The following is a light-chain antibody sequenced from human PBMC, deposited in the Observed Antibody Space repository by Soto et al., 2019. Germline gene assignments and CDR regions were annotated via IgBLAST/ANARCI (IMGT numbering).Light chain of an antibody. CDR1: SSDVGAYNY. V-gene: IGLV2-8*01. J-gene: IGLJ2*01. Sequence: QSALTQPPSASGSPGQSVTSSCTGTSSDVGAYNYVSWYQQHPGKAPRLMIYEVNKRPSGVPDRFSGSKSGNTASLTVSGLQADDEADYYCASYAGSDTVLFGGGTKVTVL. CDR3: ASYAGSDTVL. CDR2: EVN.